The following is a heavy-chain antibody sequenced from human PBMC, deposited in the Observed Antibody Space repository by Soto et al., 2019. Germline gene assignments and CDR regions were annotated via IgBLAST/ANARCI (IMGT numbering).Heavy chain of an antibody. V-gene: IGHV4-30-4*01. J-gene: IGHJ5*02. Sequence: PSETLSRTCTVSGGSSSSGDYYWNWIRQPPGKGLEWIGYIYYTGTTKYNPSLKSRATLSVDTAKNRFSLNLTSLTAADTAVYYCARGDWFHPWGQGTLVTVSS. CDR2: IYYTGTT. CDR1: GGSSSSGDYY. CDR3: ARGDWFHP.